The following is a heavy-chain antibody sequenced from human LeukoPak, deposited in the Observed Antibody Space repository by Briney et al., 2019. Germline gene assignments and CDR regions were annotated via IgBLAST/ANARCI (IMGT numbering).Heavy chain of an antibody. Sequence: ASVKVSCKASGYTFASYDINWVRQATGQGLEWMGWINTHSGNPTYAQGFTGRFVFSLDASVSTAYLQISSLKAEDTAIYYCAKEILGFDLWGQGTMVTVSS. V-gene: IGHV7-4-1*02. CDR1: GYTFASYD. D-gene: IGHD1-26*01. J-gene: IGHJ3*01. CDR2: INTHSGNP. CDR3: AKEILGFDL.